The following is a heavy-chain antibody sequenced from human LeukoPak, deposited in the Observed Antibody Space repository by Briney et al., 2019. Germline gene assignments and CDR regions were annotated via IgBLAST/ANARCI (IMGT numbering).Heavy chain of an antibody. V-gene: IGHV4-59*01. J-gene: IGHJ5*02. CDR3: ARGTMMVGP. Sequence: SETLSLTCTVSGGSIGSYYWSWIRKPPGKGLEWIGYINYSGTTTYNPSLKSRVSISVDTSKNQFSLKLSSVTAADTAVYYCARGTMMVGPWGQGTQVTVSS. CDR2: INYSGTT. D-gene: IGHD3-22*01. CDR1: GGSIGSYY.